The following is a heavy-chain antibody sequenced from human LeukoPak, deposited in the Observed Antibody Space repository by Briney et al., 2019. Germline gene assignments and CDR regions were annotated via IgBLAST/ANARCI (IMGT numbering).Heavy chain of an antibody. CDR2: ISGSGGST. CDR1: GFTFSSYG. V-gene: IGHV3-23*01. J-gene: IGHJ4*02. D-gene: IGHD3-22*01. Sequence: PGGSLRLSCEASGFTFSSYGMSWVRQAPGKGLEWVSGISGSGGSTYYADSVKGRFTISRDNSKNTLYLQMNSLRAEDTAVYYCAKEGYYYDSSGYYYGLGFDYWGQGTLVTVSS. CDR3: AKEGYYYDSSGYYYGLGFDY.